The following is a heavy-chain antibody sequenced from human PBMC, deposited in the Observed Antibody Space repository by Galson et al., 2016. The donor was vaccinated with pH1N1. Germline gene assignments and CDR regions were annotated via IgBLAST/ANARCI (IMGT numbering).Heavy chain of an antibody. CDR1: GGSISSGGYY. V-gene: IGHV4-61*02. CDR2: IYTSGST. J-gene: IGHJ5*02. D-gene: IGHD2-15*01. CDR3: ARGGGGRGVVNWFDP. Sequence: TLSLTCTVSGGSISSGGYYWSWIRQPAGKGLEWIGRIYTSGSTNYNPSLKSRVTISVDTSKNQFSLKLSSVTAADTAVYYCARGGGGRGVVNWFDPWGQGTLVTVSS.